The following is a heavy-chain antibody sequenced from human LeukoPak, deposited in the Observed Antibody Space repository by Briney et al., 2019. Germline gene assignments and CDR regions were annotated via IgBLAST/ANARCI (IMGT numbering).Heavy chain of an antibody. CDR2: IYYSGST. V-gene: IGHV4-59*01. J-gene: IGHJ4*02. D-gene: IGHD6-6*01. Sequence: SETLSLTCTVSGGSISSYYWSWIRQSPGKGLEWIGYIYYSGSTNYNPSLKSRVTISVDTSKNQFSLNLSSVTAADTAVYYCARDSRWDCSSFDYWGQGTLVTVSS. CDR3: ARDSRWDCSSFDY. CDR1: GGSISSYY.